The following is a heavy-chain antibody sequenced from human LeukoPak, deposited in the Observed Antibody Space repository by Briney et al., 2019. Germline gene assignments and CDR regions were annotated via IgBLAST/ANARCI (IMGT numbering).Heavy chain of an antibody. D-gene: IGHD5-18*01. CDR1: GFTFSTNG. CDR3: AKDLGYRSDY. Sequence: GGTLRLSCAASGFTFSTNGMSWVRQAPGKGLEWVSSISVSGTNTYYADSVKGRFTISRDNSKNTRYLQMKSLRAEDAAVYYCAKDLGYRSDYWGQGTLVTVSS. J-gene: IGHJ4*02. CDR2: ISVSGTNT. V-gene: IGHV3-23*01.